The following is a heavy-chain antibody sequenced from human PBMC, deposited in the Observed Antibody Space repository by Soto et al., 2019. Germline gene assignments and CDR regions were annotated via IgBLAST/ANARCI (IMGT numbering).Heavy chain of an antibody. CDR3: ATENTVLLGVGEPLRNYGMYG. J-gene: IGHJ6*04. V-gene: IGHV1-24*01. D-gene: IGHD3-10*01. CDR1: GYTLTELS. CDR2: FDPEDGET. Sequence: ASVKVSCKVSGYTLTELSMHWVRQAPGKGLEWMGGFDPEDGETIYAQKFQGRVTMTEDTSTDTAYMELSSLRSEDTAVYYCATENTVLLGVGEPLRNYGMYGWGKGSTVTVAS.